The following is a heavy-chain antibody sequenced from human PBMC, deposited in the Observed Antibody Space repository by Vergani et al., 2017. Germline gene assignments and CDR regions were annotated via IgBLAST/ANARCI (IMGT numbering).Heavy chain of an antibody. CDR1: GGSISSSSYY. CDR3: AREPSGYDSWAVDI. D-gene: IGHD5-12*01. Sequence: QLQLQESGPGLVKPSETLSLTCTVSGGSISSSSYYWSWIRQPPGKGLEWIGYIYYSGSTNYNPSLKSRVTISVDTSKNQFSLKLSSVTAADTAVYYCAREPSGYDSWAVDIWGQGTMVTVSS. V-gene: IGHV4-61*01. CDR2: IYYSGST. J-gene: IGHJ3*02.